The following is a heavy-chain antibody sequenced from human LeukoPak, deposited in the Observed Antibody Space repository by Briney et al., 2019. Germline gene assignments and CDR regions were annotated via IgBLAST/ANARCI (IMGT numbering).Heavy chain of an antibody. J-gene: IGHJ4*02. CDR3: AKEGNWPSPFYFDY. CDR1: GFTFSRYA. Sequence: GGSLRLSCVASGFTFSRYAMSWVRQAPGKGLEWVSAISGSDGNTYYADSVKGRFTISRDNSKNTLYLQMNGLRAEDTAIYYCAKEGNWPSPFYFDYWGQGTLVTVSS. D-gene: IGHD1-1*01. CDR2: ISGSDGNT. V-gene: IGHV3-23*01.